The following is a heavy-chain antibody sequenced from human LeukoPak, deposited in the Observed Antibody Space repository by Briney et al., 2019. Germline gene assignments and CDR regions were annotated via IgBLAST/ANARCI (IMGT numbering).Heavy chain of an antibody. Sequence: ASVKVSSKVSGYTLTELSMHWVRQAPGKGLEWMGGFDPEDGETIYAQKFQGRVTMTEDTSTDTAYMELSSLRSEDTAVYYCATVISYYGSGGPFDPWGQGTLVTVSS. V-gene: IGHV1-24*01. D-gene: IGHD3-10*01. CDR2: FDPEDGET. CDR3: ATVISYYGSGGPFDP. J-gene: IGHJ5*02. CDR1: GYTLTELS.